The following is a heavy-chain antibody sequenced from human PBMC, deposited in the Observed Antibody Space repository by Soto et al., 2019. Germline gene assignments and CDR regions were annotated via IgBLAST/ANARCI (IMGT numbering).Heavy chain of an antibody. Sequence: GGSLRLSCAASGFTFSDYYMSWVRQAPGKGLEWVSYISGTDPYMKYADAVRGRFTISRDNAKNSLYLQMNSLRDDDTAVYYCARGSSVRGMNVWGQGTPVTVSS. J-gene: IGHJ6*02. CDR3: ARGSSVRGMNV. CDR2: ISGTDPYM. CDR1: GFTFSDYY. V-gene: IGHV3-11*06. D-gene: IGHD6-13*01.